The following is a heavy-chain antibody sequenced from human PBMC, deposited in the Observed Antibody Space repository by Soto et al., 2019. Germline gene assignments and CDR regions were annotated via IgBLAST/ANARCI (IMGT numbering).Heavy chain of an antibody. Sequence: GGSLRLSCAASGFTFSSYGMHWVRQAPGKGLEWVAVISYDGSNKYYAESVKGRFTISRDNSKNTLYLQMNSLRAEDTAVYYCAKDREYIVVVPAALFDYWGQGTLVTVS. D-gene: IGHD2-2*01. CDR3: AKDREYIVVVPAALFDY. J-gene: IGHJ4*02. CDR2: ISYDGSNK. V-gene: IGHV3-30*18. CDR1: GFTFSSYG.